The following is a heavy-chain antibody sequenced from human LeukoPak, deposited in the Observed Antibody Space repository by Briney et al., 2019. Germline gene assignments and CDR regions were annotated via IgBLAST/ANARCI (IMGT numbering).Heavy chain of an antibody. D-gene: IGHD6-19*01. CDR1: GGSFNGYY. V-gene: IGHV4-34*01. J-gene: IGHJ4*02. CDR3: ASSAVAGADY. Sequence: PSETLSLTCAVYGGSFNGYYWSWIRQPPGKGLEWIGEINHSGSTNYNPSLKSRVTISVDTSKNQFSLKLSSVTAADTAVYYCASSAVAGADYWGQGTLVTVSS. CDR2: INHSGST.